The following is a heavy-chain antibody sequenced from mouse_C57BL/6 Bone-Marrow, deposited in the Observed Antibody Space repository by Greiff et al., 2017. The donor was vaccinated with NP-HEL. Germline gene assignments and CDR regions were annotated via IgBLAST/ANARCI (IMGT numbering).Heavy chain of an antibody. V-gene: IGHV1-75*01. CDR2: IFPGSGST. Sequence: VKLMESGPELVKPGASVKISCKASGYTFTDSYINWVKQRPGQGLEWIGWIFPGSGSTYYNEKFKGKATLTVDKSSSPAYMLLSSLTSEDSAVYFSARPYDPFTYWGEGTLVTVSA. CDR3: ARPYDPFTY. D-gene: IGHD2-3*01. CDR1: GYTFTDSY. J-gene: IGHJ3*01.